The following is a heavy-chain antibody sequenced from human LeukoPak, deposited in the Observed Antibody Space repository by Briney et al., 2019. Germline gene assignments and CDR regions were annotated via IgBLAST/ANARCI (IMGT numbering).Heavy chain of an antibody. CDR3: ARDHPQYGSGRGLDAFDI. J-gene: IGHJ3*02. CDR1: GYIFTGYY. Sequence: ASVKVSCKASGYIFTGYYMHWVRQAPGQGLEWMGWINPNSGGTNYAQKFQGRVTMTRDTSISTAYMELSRLRSDDTAVYYCARDHPQYGSGRGLDAFDIWGQGTMVTVSS. CDR2: INPNSGGT. V-gene: IGHV1-2*02. D-gene: IGHD3-10*01.